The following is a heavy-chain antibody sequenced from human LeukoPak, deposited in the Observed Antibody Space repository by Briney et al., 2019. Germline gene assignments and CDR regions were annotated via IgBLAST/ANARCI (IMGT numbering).Heavy chain of an antibody. CDR1: GYTFTGYY. Sequence: ASVKVSCKASGYTFTGYYMHWVRQAPGQGLEWMGWINPNSGGTNYAQKFQGRVTMTRDTSISTAYMELSRLRSDDTAVYYCARDPSGSGRGVGAAVDAFDIWGQGTMVTVSS. CDR2: INPNSGGT. D-gene: IGHD1-26*01. CDR3: ARDPSGSGRGVGAAVDAFDI. J-gene: IGHJ3*02. V-gene: IGHV1-2*02.